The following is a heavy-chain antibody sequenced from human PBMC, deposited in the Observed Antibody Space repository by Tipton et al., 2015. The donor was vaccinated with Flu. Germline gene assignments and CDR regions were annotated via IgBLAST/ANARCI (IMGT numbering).Heavy chain of an antibody. V-gene: IGHV4-39*07. J-gene: IGHJ4*02. CDR2: IYYTGNT. CDR3: ATVSSYYFFFDS. CDR1: GGSISSSSYH. D-gene: IGHD1-26*01. Sequence: TLSLTCTVSGGSISSSSYHWAWIRQPPGKGLEWIGSIYYTGNTCHTPSLESRVSISADTSKRQFSLKLTSVTAADTAVYYCATVSSYYFFFDSWGQGTLVTVS.